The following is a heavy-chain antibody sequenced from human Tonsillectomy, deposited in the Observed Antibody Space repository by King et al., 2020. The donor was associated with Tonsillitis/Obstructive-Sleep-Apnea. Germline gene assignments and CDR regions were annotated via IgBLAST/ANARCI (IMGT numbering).Heavy chain of an antibody. V-gene: IGHV3-7*04. CDR1: GFTFSNYW. Sequence: VQLVESGGGLVQPGGSLRLSCAASGFTFSNYWMSWVRQAPGKGLEWVANIKQDGSEKYYVDSVKGRFTIDSDNAKNSLYLQMNSLRAEDTALYYCARVGVGSSVYGAGSFYNDYWGQGTLVTVSS. D-gene: IGHD3-10*01. CDR3: ARVGVGSSVYGAGSFYNDY. J-gene: IGHJ4*02. CDR2: IKQDGSEK.